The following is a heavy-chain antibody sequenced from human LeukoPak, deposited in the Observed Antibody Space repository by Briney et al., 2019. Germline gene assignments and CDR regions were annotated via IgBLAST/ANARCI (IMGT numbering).Heavy chain of an antibody. D-gene: IGHD3-22*01. CDR3: ARDARYYYDSSGYYGMDV. Sequence: SETLSLTCAVYGGSFSGYYWSWIRQPPGKGLEWIGEINHSGSTNYNPSLKSRITISVDTSKNQFSLKLSSVTAADTAVYYCARDARYYYDSSGYYGMDVWGQGTTVTVSS. J-gene: IGHJ6*02. CDR2: INHSGST. V-gene: IGHV4-34*01. CDR1: GGSFSGYY.